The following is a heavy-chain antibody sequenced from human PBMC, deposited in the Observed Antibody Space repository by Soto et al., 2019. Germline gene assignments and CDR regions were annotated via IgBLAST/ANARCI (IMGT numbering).Heavy chain of an antibody. CDR3: ARAGGRYCSGGSCYLDY. CDR1: GGSISSYY. V-gene: IGHV4-59*01. D-gene: IGHD2-15*01. CDR2: IYYSGST. Sequence: QVQLQESGPGLVKPSETLSLTCTVSGGSISSYYWSWIRQPPGKGLEWIGYIYYSGSTNYNPSLKSRVTISVDTSKNQFSLKLSSVTAADTAVYYCARAGGRYCSGGSCYLDYWGQGTLVTVSS. J-gene: IGHJ4*02.